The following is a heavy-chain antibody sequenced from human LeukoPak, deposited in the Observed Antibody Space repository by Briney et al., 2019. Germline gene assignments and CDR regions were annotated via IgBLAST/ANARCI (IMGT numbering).Heavy chain of an antibody. CDR3: ARERLTVTTFVNYYYAMDV. CDR2: IKEDGSVK. D-gene: IGHD4-17*01. Sequence: GGSLRLSCAASGFTFSRYWMSWVRQAPGKGLEWVANIKEDGSVKYYVESVKGRFTISRDNAKNSLYLQMNSLRAEDTAVYYCARERLTVTTFVNYYYAMDVWGQGTTVTVSS. J-gene: IGHJ6*02. CDR1: GFTFSRYW. V-gene: IGHV3-7*04.